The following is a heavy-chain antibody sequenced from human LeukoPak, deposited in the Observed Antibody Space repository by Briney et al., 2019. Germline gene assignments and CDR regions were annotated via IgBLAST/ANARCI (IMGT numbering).Heavy chain of an antibody. Sequence: PGRSLRLSCAASGFTFSSYGMHWVRQAPGKGLEWVAFIRYDGSNKYYADSVKGRFTISRDNSKNTLYLQMNSLRAEDTAVYYCARVGPFIVVVPAALDYWGQGTLVTVSS. CDR2: IRYDGSNK. D-gene: IGHD2-2*01. CDR3: ARVGPFIVVVPAALDY. J-gene: IGHJ4*02. V-gene: IGHV3-30*02. CDR1: GFTFSSYG.